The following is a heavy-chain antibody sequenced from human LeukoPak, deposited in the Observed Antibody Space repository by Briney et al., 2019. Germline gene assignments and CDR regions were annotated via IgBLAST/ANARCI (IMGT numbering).Heavy chain of an antibody. CDR3: ARTHCGGGSCDTFDP. D-gene: IGHD2-21*01. J-gene: IGHJ5*02. Sequence: SATLSLTCNVFGVSISNYFWSWLRQPAGRGLEWIGRFYASGTTYYNPSLRSRVTLSMDTSKNHFSLKLTSVTAADTAVYYCARTHCGGGSCDTFDPWGQGTLVTVSS. CDR1: GVSISNYF. CDR2: FYASGTT. V-gene: IGHV4-4*07.